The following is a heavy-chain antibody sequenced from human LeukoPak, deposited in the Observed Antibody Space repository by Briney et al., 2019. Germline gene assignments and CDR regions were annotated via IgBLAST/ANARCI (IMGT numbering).Heavy chain of an antibody. CDR2: ISYDGSNK. V-gene: IGHV3-30-3*01. CDR3: ARDVYCSGGSCY. J-gene: IGHJ4*02. CDR1: GFTFSSYA. D-gene: IGHD2-15*01. Sequence: SGGSLRLSCAASGFTFSSYAMHWVRQAPGKGLEWVAVISYDGSNKYYADSVKGRFTISRDNSKNTLYLQMNSLRAEDTAVYYCARDVYCSGGSCYWGQGTLVTVSS.